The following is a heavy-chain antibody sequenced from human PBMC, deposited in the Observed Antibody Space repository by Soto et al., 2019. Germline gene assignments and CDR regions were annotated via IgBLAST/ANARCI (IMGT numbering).Heavy chain of an antibody. Sequence: QITLKESGPTLVKPTQTLTLTCTFSGFSLSTTGVGVGWIRQPPGKALEWLALIYWDDDKRYNPSLKSRLTITKDTSKKQGVLTTTNMDPVDTDTYYCVQSRCGGDCLQSYSSHSYYGLDVWGQGTTVTVSS. CDR1: GFSLSTTGVG. J-gene: IGHJ6*02. CDR2: IYWDDDK. D-gene: IGHD2-21*01. V-gene: IGHV2-5*02. CDR3: VQSRCGGDCLQSYSSHSYYGLDV.